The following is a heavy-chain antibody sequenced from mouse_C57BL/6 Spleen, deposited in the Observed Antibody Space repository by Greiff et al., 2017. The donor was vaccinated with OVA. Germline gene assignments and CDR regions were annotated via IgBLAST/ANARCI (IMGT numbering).Heavy chain of an antibody. D-gene: IGHD2-2*01. CDR1: GYTFTDYY. CDR3: ARGGAYGYDGGVAY. V-gene: IGHV1-26*01. CDR2: INPNNGGT. J-gene: IGHJ3*01. Sequence: EVQLQQSGPELVKPGASVKISCKASGYTFTDYYMNWVKQSHGKSLEWIGDINPNNGGTSYNQKFKGKATLTVDKSSSTAYMELRSLTSEDSAVYYCARGGAYGYDGGVAYWGQGTLVTVSA.